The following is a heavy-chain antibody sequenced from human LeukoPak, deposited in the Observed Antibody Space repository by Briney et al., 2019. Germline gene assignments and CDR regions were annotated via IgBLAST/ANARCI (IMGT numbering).Heavy chain of an antibody. D-gene: IGHD2-2*01. CDR1: GYSMSSGYY. V-gene: IGHV4-61*02. CDR3: ARASRLRPAAPDSNWFDP. CDR2: IYTSGST. Sequence: SQTLSLTCTVSGYSMSSGYYWSWIRQPAGKGLEWIGRIYTSGSTNYNPSLKSRVTMSVDTSKNQFSLKLSSVTAADTAVYYCARASRLRPAAPDSNWFDPWGQGTLVTVSS. J-gene: IGHJ5*02.